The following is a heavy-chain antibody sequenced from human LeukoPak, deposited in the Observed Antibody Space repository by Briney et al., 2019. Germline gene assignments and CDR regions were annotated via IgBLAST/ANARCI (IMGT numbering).Heavy chain of an antibody. D-gene: IGHD2-21*02. CDR1: GFTFFNYA. J-gene: IGHJ4*02. CDR2: IGSDSAT. V-gene: IGHV3-23*01. Sequence: PGGSLRLPCEASGFTFFNYAMSWVRQAPGEGLQWVSGIGSDSATSYTDSVKGRFTISRDNSKNTVYLHIDSLGAEDTAVYYCAKCMSSTGVCLNFDYWGQGILVAVST. CDR3: AKCMSSTGVCLNFDY.